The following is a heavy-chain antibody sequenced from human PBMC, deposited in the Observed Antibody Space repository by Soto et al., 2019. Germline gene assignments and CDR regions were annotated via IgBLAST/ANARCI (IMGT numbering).Heavy chain of an antibody. V-gene: IGHV1-3*01. Sequence: ASVKVSCKASGYTFSTYGMHWVRQAPGQSLEWMGWLNGGTGQTRYSQRFQDRVIITRDTSTSTAYMELSSLRSEDTAVYYCARQFDYESSGYYYPYWGQGTPVTVSS. CDR1: GYTFSTYG. J-gene: IGHJ4*02. D-gene: IGHD3-22*01. CDR3: ARQFDYESSGYYYPY. CDR2: LNGGTGQT.